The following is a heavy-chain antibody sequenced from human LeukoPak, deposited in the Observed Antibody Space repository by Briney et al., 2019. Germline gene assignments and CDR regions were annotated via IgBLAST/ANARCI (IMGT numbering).Heavy chain of an antibody. V-gene: IGHV3-33*06. CDR1: GFTFSHYG. Sequence: PGGSLRLSCETSGFTFSHYGMHWVRQAPGAGLKWVAVIWSDASNTYYADSVKGRFTISRDNSRNTLYLQMSSLRAEDTAVYYCAKDAERGFDYSNSLNYWGQGTLVTVSS. CDR2: IWSDASNT. D-gene: IGHD4-11*01. J-gene: IGHJ4*02. CDR3: AKDAERGFDYSNSLNY.